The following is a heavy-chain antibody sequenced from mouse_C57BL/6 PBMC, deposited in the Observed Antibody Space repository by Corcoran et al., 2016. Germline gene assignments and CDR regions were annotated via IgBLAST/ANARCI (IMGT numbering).Heavy chain of an antibody. CDR3: ARRGRDGYYVYFDY. CDR2: INPNNGGT. CDR1: GYTFTDYY. D-gene: IGHD2-3*01. J-gene: IGHJ2*01. Sequence: EVQLQQSGPELVKPGASVKISCKASGYTFTDYYMNWVKQSHGKSLEWIGDINPNNGGTSYNQKFKGKATLTVDKSSSTAYMELRSLTSEDSAVYYCARRGRDGYYVYFDYWGQGTTLTVSS. V-gene: IGHV1-26*01.